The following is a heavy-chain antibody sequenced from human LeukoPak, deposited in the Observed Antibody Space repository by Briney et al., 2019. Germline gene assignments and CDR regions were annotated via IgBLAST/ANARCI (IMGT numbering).Heavy chain of an antibody. D-gene: IGHD4-17*01. V-gene: IGHV3-9*01. J-gene: IGHJ4*02. Sequence: GGSLRLSCAASGFTFDDYAMHWVRQAPGKGLEWVSGISWNSGSIGYADSVKGRFTISRDNAKNSLYLQMNSLRAEDTALYYCAKDINPPDDYGDFRAFDYWGQGTLVTVSS. CDR1: GFTFDDYA. CDR3: AKDINPPDDYGDFRAFDY. CDR2: ISWNSGSI.